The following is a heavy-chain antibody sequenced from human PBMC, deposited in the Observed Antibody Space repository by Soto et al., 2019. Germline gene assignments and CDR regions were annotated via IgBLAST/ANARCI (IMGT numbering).Heavy chain of an antibody. D-gene: IGHD6-6*01. V-gene: IGHV3-64*01. CDR2: ISSNGVGT. J-gene: IGHJ6*03. CDR3: ARRARPDFYYMDV. Sequence: WGSLILSCAASGFTLSFYSMDWVRQAPGKGLEYFSGISSNGVGTYYANSVQGRFTISRDNSKNTVYLQMGSLRPEDMAVYYCARRARPDFYYMDVWGKGTTVTVSS. CDR1: GFTLSFYS.